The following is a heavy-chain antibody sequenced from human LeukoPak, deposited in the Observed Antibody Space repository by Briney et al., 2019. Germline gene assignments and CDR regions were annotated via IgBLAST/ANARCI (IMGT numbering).Heavy chain of an antibody. CDR3: ARGSGITMIVVVIGDAFDI. D-gene: IGHD3-22*01. J-gene: IGHJ3*02. Sequence: SETLSLTCTVSGGSISSSSYYWGWIRQPPGKGLEWIGSIYYSGSTYYNPSLKSRVTISVDTSKNQFSLKLSSVTAADTAVYYCARGSGITMIVVVIGDAFDIWGQGTMVTVSS. CDR1: GGSISSSSYY. V-gene: IGHV4-39*07. CDR2: IYYSGST.